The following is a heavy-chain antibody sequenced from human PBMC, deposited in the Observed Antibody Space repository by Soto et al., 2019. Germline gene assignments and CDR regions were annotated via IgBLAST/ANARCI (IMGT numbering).Heavy chain of an antibody. CDR3: AATYDSTRYYYYGMDV. Sequence: QLQLQESGPGLVKPSETLSLTCTVSGGSISSSSYYWGWIRQPPGKGLEWIGSIYYSGSTYYNPSLKSRVTISLYTSKNQFSLQLSSVTAADTAVYYCAATYDSTRYYYYGMDVWGQGTTVTVSS. CDR1: GGSISSSSYY. CDR2: IYYSGST. J-gene: IGHJ6*02. D-gene: IGHD3-22*01. V-gene: IGHV4-39*01.